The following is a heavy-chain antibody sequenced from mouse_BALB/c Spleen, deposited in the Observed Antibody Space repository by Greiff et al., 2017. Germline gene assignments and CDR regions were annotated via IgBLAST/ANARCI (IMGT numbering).Heavy chain of an antibody. CDR3: ARADGYGYFDV. CDR1: GFTFSSYA. CDR2: ISSGGST. Sequence: EVQVVESGGGLVKPGGSLKLSCAASGFTFSSYAMSWVRQTPEKRLEWVASISSGGSTYYPDSVKGRFTISRDNARNILYLQMSSLRSEDTAMYYCARADGYGYFDVWGAGTTVTVSS. D-gene: IGHD2-3*01. J-gene: IGHJ1*01. V-gene: IGHV5-6-5*01.